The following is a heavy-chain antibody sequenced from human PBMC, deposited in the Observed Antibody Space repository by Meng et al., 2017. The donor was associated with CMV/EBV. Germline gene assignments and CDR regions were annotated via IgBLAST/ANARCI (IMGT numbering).Heavy chain of an antibody. CDR2: IYYSGST. J-gene: IGHJ4*02. D-gene: IGHD6-13*01. V-gene: IGHV4-30-4*08. Sequence: QVPGQDSCPELVDLSQTLSLTCTGSGGSISSGDYYWSWFRQPPGKGLEWIGYIYYSGSTYYNPSLKSRVTISVDTSKNQFSLKLSSVTAADTAVYYCARAQYSSSCDYWGQGTLVTVSS. CDR3: ARAQYSSSCDY. CDR1: GGSISSGDYY.